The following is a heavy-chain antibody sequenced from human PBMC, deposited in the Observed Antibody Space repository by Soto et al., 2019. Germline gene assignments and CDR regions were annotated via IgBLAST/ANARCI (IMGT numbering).Heavy chain of an antibody. V-gene: IGHV3-30*18. CDR2: ISYDGSNK. J-gene: IGHJ4*02. CDR1: GFTFSSYG. D-gene: IGHD2-15*01. Sequence: QVQLVESGGGVVQPGRSLRLSCAASGFTFSSYGMHWVRQAPGKGLEWVAVISYDGSNKYYADSVKGRFTISRDNSKNTLYLQMNSLRPEDTAVYYCAKDCSGGSCYPDHWGQGTLVTVSS. CDR3: AKDCSGGSCYPDH.